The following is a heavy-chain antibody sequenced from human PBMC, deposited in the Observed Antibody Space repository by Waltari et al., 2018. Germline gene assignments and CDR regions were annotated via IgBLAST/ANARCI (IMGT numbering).Heavy chain of an antibody. Sequence: EVQLVQSGAEVKKPGATVKISCKASGYTFTDYYMHWVQQAPGKGLEWMGRVDPEDGETIYAEKFQGRVTITADTSTDTAYMELNSLRAEDTAVYYCARDGTTVTTGGAAFDIWGQGTMVTVSS. CDR1: GYTFTDYY. CDR3: ARDGTTVTTGGAAFDI. D-gene: IGHD4-17*01. CDR2: VDPEDGET. V-gene: IGHV1-69-2*01. J-gene: IGHJ3*02.